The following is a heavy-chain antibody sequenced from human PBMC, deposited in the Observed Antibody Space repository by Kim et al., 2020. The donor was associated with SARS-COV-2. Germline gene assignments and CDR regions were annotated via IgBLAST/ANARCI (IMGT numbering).Heavy chain of an antibody. CDR3: ARAQRDANMERIYFVYY. Sequence: GGSLRLSCAASGFTFSIFTMNWVRQAPGKGLEWVSSITSSGRYIYYTDSVKGRFTVSRDNAKESLYLQMNSLRAEDTAVYFCARAQRDANMERIYFVYY. J-gene: IGHJ4*01. D-gene: IGHD3-9*01. V-gene: IGHV3-21*01. CDR2: ITSSGRYI. CDR1: GFTFSIFT.